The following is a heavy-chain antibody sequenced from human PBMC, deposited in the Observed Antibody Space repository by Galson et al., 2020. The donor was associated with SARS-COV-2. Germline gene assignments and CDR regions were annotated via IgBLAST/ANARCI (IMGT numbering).Heavy chain of an antibody. V-gene: IGHV3-23*01. CDR1: GFTFSSYD. D-gene: IGHD2-2*01. CDR3: AKDSAVSDYAYDY. CDR2: ISGSGGST. Sequence: GGSLRLSCPASGFTFSSYDMSWVRQAPGKGLDWVSAISGSGGSTYYADSVKGRFTISRDNSKNTLYLRMNSLRAEDTAVYYCAKDSAVSDYAYDYWGQGTLVTVSS. J-gene: IGHJ4*02.